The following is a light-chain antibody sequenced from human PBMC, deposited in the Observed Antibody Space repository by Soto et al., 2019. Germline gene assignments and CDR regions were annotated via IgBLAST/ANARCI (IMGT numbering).Light chain of an antibody. V-gene: IGKV1-5*01. CDR3: QQRSNWPPNT. CDR1: QSVDSR. CDR2: DAS. J-gene: IGKJ4*01. Sequence: QMTQSPSTLSASMGDRVTLACRASQSVDSRLAWYQQKPGKAPKLLVYDASTLKSGVPSRFSGSGSGTEFTLTISSLEPEDFAVYYCQQRSNWPPNTFGGGTKVDNK.